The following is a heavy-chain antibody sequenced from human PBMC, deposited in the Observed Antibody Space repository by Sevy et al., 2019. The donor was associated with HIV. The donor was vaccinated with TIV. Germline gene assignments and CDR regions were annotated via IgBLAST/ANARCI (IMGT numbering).Heavy chain of an antibody. Sequence: SETLSLTCTVSGGSISAYYWSWIRQPPGKGLEYLGYIYYTGSTNYNPPLKSRVTISVDTSKKQFSLKLGPVTAADTAVYYCARAPPVRSGDDSLNWFDPWGQGTLVTVSS. CDR1: GGSISAYY. CDR3: ARAPPVRSGDDSLNWFDP. V-gene: IGHV4-59*01. CDR2: IYYTGST. D-gene: IGHD5-12*01. J-gene: IGHJ5*02.